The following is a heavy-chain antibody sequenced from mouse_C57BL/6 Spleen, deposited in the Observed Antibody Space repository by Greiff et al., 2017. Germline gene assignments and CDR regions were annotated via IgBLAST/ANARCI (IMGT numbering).Heavy chain of an antibody. CDR2: IYPGDGDT. V-gene: IGHV1-80*01. J-gene: IGHJ2*01. CDR1: GYAFSSYW. CDR3: ARRSHAGFDY. Sequence: VQLQQSGAELVKPGASVKISCKASGYAFSSYWMNWVKPRPGKGLEWIGQIYPGDGDTNYNGKFKGKATLTADKSSSTAYMQLSSLTSEDAAVYFCARRSHAGFDYWGQGTTLTVSS.